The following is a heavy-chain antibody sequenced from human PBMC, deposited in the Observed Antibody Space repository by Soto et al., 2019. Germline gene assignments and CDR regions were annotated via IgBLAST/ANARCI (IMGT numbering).Heavy chain of an antibody. V-gene: IGHV3-30-3*01. CDR1: GFTFSNYA. Sequence: GGSLRLSCAGSGFTFSNYAVNWVRQAPGKGLEWVAVILYDGSVQHYADYVKGRFTVSRDNSKNTVYPQMNSLTPEDTATYYCAREESVAALNWFDPWGQGNLVTVSS. CDR2: ILYDGSVQ. J-gene: IGHJ5*02. CDR3: AREESVAALNWFDP. D-gene: IGHD6-6*01.